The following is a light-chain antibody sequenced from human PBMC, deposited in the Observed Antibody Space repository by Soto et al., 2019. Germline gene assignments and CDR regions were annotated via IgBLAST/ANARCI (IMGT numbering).Light chain of an antibody. CDR2: GAS. CDR3: QQYVGSPGT. V-gene: IGKV3-20*01. J-gene: IGKJ1*01. CDR1: QSVSSSY. Sequence: EIVLTQSPGTLSLSPGERATLSCRASQSVSSSYLAWYQQKPGQAPRLLIYGASNRATGIPDRFSGSGSGTDFTLTISRLEPEDFAVYYCQQYVGSPGTFGLGTKVEIK.